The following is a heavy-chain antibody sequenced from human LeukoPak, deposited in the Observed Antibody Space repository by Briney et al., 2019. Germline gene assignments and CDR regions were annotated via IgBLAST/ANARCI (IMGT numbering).Heavy chain of an antibody. CDR1: GFTLSSYG. CDR3: AKDTAHRYYGMDV. Sequence: SGGSLRLSCAASGFTLSSYGMHWVRQAPGKGLEWVAVISYDGSNKYYADSVKGRFTISRDNSKNTLYLQVNSLRAEDTAVYYCAKDTAHRYYGMDVWGKGTTVTVSS. J-gene: IGHJ6*04. CDR2: ISYDGSNK. V-gene: IGHV3-30*18. D-gene: IGHD5-18*01.